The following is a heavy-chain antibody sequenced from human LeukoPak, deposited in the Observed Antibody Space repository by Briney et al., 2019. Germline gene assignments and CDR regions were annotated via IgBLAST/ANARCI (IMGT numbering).Heavy chain of an antibody. J-gene: IGHJ5*02. CDR1: GYRFTSYW. CDR3: ARQRFTTRAYAGNWFDP. D-gene: IGHD3-16*01. CDR2: IYPGDSDT. Sequence: GASLQISCYGSGYRFTSYWIGWVRQMPGKGLEWMGIIYPGDSDTRYSPSFQRQVTISADKSISTAYLQWSSLKASDTAMYYCARQRFTTRAYAGNWFDPWGQGTLVTVSS. V-gene: IGHV5-51*01.